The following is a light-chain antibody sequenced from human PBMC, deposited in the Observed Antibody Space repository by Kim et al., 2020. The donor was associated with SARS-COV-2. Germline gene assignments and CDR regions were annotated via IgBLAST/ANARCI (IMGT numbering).Light chain of an antibody. CDR3: ISHAGSNNV. Sequence: PGPSVPLACTGTCSDLVGYNYVSWYQQHPDKAPKLMIYEVSKRPSGVPYRFSGSKSGNTASLTVSGLQPEDEADYYCISHAGSNNVFGTGTKVTVL. J-gene: IGLJ1*01. CDR1: CSDLVGYNY. CDR2: EVS. V-gene: IGLV2-8*01.